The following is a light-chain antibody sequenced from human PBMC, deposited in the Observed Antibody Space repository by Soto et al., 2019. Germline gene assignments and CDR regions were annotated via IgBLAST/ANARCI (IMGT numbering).Light chain of an antibody. V-gene: IGKV1-5*03. Sequence: DIQMTQSPSTLSASVGDRVTITCRASQSISSWLAWYQQKPGTAPKLLIYKASSLQSGVPSRFSLSRCVEEGTRAISSLQPDDFGTYHCQQYITACRSIGQRAKVDSK. J-gene: IGKJ1*01. CDR3: QQYITACRS. CDR1: QSISSW. CDR2: KAS.